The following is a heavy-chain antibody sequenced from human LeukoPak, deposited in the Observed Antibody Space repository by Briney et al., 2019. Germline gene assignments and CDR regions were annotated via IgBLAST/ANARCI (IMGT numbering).Heavy chain of an antibody. J-gene: IGHJ3*01. Sequence: PSETLSLTCAVYGGSFSAYYWGWIRQPPGKGLEWIGSIYYSGNTYYNPSLKSRVTISVDTSKNQFSLKLTSVTAADTAVYYYAHFKGGSFDFWGQGTMVTVSS. CDR1: GGSFSAYY. CDR3: AHFKGGSFDF. V-gene: IGHV4-59*05. D-gene: IGHD1-26*01. CDR2: IYYSGNT.